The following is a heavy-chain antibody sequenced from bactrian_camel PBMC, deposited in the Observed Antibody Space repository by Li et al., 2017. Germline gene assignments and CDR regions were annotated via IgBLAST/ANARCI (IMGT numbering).Heavy chain of an antibody. CDR1: GVTTRSSCC. J-gene: IGHJ4*01. CDR2: LTSGTTT. CDR3: AANVESGWEWLAAICN. V-gene: IGHV3S53*01. Sequence: HVQLVESGGGSVQAGGSLRLSCAYSGVTTRSSCCMGWFRRAPGKQREGVATLTSGTTTTYAQSVQGRFTISKDNDKNTLHLQMNSLKPEDTAVYYCAANVESGWEWLAAICNGGQGTQVTVS. D-gene: IGHD5*01.